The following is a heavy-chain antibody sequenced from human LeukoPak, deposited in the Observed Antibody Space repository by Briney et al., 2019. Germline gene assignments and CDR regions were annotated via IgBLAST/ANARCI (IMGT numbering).Heavy chain of an antibody. V-gene: IGHV3-15*01. CDR2: IKSKTDGGTT. CDR3: TTGYSYGYIDYYYYMDV. D-gene: IGHD5-18*01. CDR1: GFTFSNAW. Sequence: GGSLRLSCAASGFTFSNAWTSWVRQAPAKGLEWVGRIKSKTDGGTTDYAAPVRGRFTISRDDSKSTLYLQMNSLKTEDTAVYYCTTGYSYGYIDYYYYMDVWGKGTTVTVSS. J-gene: IGHJ6*03.